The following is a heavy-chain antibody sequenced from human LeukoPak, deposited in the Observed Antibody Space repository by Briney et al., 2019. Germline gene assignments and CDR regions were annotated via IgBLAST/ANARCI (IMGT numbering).Heavy chain of an antibody. CDR1: GFTFSSYS. CDR2: ISSSSGHI. CDR3: AKMDYYDSSGYIHFDY. V-gene: IGHV3-21*04. D-gene: IGHD3-22*01. Sequence: GGSLRLSCAASGFTFSSYSMNWVRQAPGKGLEWVSSISSSSGHIYYADSVKGRFIISRDNSKNTLYLQMNSLRAEDTAVYYCAKMDYYDSSGYIHFDYWGQGTLVTVSS. J-gene: IGHJ4*02.